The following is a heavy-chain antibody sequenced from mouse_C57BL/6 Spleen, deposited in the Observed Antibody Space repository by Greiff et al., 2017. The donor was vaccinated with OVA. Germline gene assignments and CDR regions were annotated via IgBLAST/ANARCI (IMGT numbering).Heavy chain of an antibody. CDR1: GYTFTSYW. CDR2: INPSNGGT. CDR3: ASPLYGSSYAGDY. V-gene: IGHV1-53*01. D-gene: IGHD1-1*01. J-gene: IGHJ2*01. Sequence: VQLQQSGTELVKPGASVKLSCKASGYTFTSYWMHWVKQRPGQGLEWIGNINPSNGGTNYNEKFKSKATLTVDKSSSTAYMQLSSLTSEDSAVYYCASPLYGSSYAGDYWGQGTTLTVSS.